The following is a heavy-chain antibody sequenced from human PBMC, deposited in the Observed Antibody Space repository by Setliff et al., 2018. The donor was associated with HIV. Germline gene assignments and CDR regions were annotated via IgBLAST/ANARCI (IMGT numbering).Heavy chain of an antibody. J-gene: IGHJ4*02. CDR2: INPDSGDT. CDR3: ARDYYDSSGYIFFPGLPDY. CDR1: GYTFTGYY. D-gene: IGHD3-22*01. V-gene: IGHV1-2*02. Sequence: ASVKVSCKASGYTFTGYYIHWVRQAPGRGLEWMGWINPDSGDTNYAQNFQGRVTMTRDTSISTAYMELSRLRSDDTAVYYCARDYYDSSGYIFFPGLPDYWGQGTLVTVSS.